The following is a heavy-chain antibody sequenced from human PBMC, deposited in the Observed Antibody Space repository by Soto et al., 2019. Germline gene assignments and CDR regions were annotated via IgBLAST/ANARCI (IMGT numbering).Heavy chain of an antibody. D-gene: IGHD1-1*01. CDR1: GFTLSDHY. CDR3: VRSGDNYNRLDY. V-gene: IGHV3-11*06. J-gene: IGHJ4*02. CDR2: SSNSGSFT. Sequence: EGYLRLSCAASGFTLSDHYMSWIRLAPGKGLEWIGYSSNSGSFTRYADSVKGRFSISRDNAKNSLYLQINSLRGDDTATYYCVRSGDNYNRLDYWGQVTQVTFSP.